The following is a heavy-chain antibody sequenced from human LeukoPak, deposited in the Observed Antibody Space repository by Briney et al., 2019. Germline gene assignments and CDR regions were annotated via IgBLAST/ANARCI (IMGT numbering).Heavy chain of an antibody. CDR1: GFNFNMFA. V-gene: IGHV3-23*01. J-gene: IGHJ4*02. Sequence: GGPLRLSCTGSGFNFNMFAMNWVRQAPGQGLEWVSGLSRGGGTTNYADSVKGRFTISRDKSKNMVFLQMNSLRPEDTAVYYRAKEQRIRHCSEGVCMEGYYFDYWGQGSLVTVSS. D-gene: IGHD2-8*01. CDR3: AKEQRIRHCSEGVCMEGYYFDY. CDR2: LSRGGGTT.